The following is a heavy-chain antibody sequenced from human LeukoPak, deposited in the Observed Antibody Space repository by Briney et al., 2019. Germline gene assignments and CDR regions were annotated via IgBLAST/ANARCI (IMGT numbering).Heavy chain of an antibody. CDR3: ARNGDYVPDDAFDI. D-gene: IGHD4-17*01. CDR2: IIPIFGTA. CDR1: VGTFSSYA. V-gene: IGHV1-69*05. J-gene: IGHJ3*02. Sequence: SVKVSCKASVGTFSSYAISWVRQAPGQGLEWMGRIIPIFGTANYAQKFQGRVTITTDESTSTAYMELSSLRSEDTAVYYCARNGDYVPDDAFDIWGQGTMVTVSS.